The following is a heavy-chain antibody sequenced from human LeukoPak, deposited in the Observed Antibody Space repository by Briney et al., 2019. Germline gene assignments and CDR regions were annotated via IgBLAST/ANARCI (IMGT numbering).Heavy chain of an antibody. J-gene: IGHJ4*02. Sequence: SEALSLTCTVSGGSISSYYWSWIRQPPGQGLEWIGEISLTGLTHYNPSLESRVTVSLDKSKNQLSLNLTSVTAADTAVYYCSRENGAFSPFGYWGQGTLVTVLS. D-gene: IGHD2-8*01. V-gene: IGHV4-59*12. CDR1: GGSISSYY. CDR2: ISLTGLT. CDR3: SRENGAFSPFGY.